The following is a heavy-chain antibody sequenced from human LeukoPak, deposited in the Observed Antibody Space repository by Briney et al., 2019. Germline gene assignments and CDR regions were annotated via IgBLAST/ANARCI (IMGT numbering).Heavy chain of an antibody. CDR2: IRHDGSDK. CDR3: ARAGGGGIAARPLVY. V-gene: IGHV3-30*02. CDR1: GITFSSYS. D-gene: IGHD6-6*01. Sequence: PGGSLRLSCAASGITFSSYSMHWVRQAPGKGLEWVAFIRHDGSDKYYADSVKGRFTISRDNSKNTLYMQMNSLRAEDTAVYYCARAGGGGIAARPLVYWGQGTLVTVSS. J-gene: IGHJ4*02.